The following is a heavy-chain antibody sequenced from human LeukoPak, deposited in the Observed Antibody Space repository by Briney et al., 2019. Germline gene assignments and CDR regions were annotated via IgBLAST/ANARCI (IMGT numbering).Heavy chain of an antibody. V-gene: IGHV4-59*01. CDR1: GAFISTYY. CDR2: IYYSGIT. CDR3: ARDLKASATNWFDP. J-gene: IGHJ5*02. D-gene: IGHD2-15*01. Sequence: SETLSLTCTVSGAFISTYYWSWIRQPPGKGLEWIGFIYYSGITNYNPSLESRVTISVDTSKNQFSLKLSSVTAADTAVYYCARDLKASATNWFDPWGQGTLVTVSS.